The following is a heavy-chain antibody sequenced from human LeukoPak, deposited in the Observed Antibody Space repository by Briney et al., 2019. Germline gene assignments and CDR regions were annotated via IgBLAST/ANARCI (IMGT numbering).Heavy chain of an antibody. CDR3: ARAPRELLLNWFDP. CDR2: IYYSGST. J-gene: IGHJ5*02. Sequence: SETLSLTCTVSGGSISSGDYYWNWIRQPPGKGLEWIGYIYYSGSTYYNPSLKSRVTISVDTSKNQFSLKLSSVTAADTAVYYCARAPRELLLNWFDPWGQGTLVTVSS. D-gene: IGHD2-15*01. CDR1: GGSISSGDYY. V-gene: IGHV4-30-4*01.